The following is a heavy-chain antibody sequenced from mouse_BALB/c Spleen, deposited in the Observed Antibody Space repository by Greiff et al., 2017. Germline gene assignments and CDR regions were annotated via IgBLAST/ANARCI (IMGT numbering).Heavy chain of an antibody. D-gene: IGHD1-1*01. CDR1: GFSLTGYG. J-gene: IGHJ4*01. CDR3: AREGSSYVDYYAMDY. V-gene: IGHV2-6-7*01. Sequence: QVQLKESGPGLVAPSQSLSITCTVSGFSLTGYGVNWVRQPPGKGLEWLGMIWGDGSTDYNSALKSSLSISNDNSKSQVFLKMNSLQTDDTARYYCAREGSSYVDYYAMDYWGQGTSVTVSS. CDR2: IWGDGST.